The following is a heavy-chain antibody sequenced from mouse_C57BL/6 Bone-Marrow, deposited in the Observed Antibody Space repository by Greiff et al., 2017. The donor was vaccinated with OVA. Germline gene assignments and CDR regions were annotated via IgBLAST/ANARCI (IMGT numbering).Heavy chain of an antibody. V-gene: IGHV1-81*01. CDR2: IYPRSGNT. CDR3: ARGLLLFDY. D-gene: IGHD2-3*01. CDR1: GYTFTSYG. J-gene: IGHJ2*01. Sequence: VQLQQSGAELVRPGASVKLSCKASGYTFTSYGISWVQQTPGQGLEWIGEIYPRSGNTYYNEKFKGKGTLTADKSSSTAYMELRSLTSENSAVYFCARGLLLFDYWGQGTTLTVSS.